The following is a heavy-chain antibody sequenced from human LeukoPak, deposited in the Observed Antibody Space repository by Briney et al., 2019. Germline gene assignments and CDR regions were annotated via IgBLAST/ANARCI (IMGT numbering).Heavy chain of an antibody. CDR3: ARSIPQQWLGAYYFDY. Sequence: GGSLRLSCAASGFTFSSYWMHWVRQAPGKGLVWVSRINSDGSSTSYADSVKGRFTISRDNAKNTLYLQMNSLRAEDTAVYYCARSIPQQWLGAYYFDYWGQGTLVTVSS. CDR1: GFTFSSYW. V-gene: IGHV3-74*01. CDR2: INSDGSST. D-gene: IGHD6-19*01. J-gene: IGHJ4*02.